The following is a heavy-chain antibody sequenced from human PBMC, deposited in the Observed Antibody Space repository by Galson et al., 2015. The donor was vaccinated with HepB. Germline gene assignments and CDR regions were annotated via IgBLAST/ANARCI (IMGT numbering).Heavy chain of an antibody. CDR1: GFTFSSYW. CDR3: ARDCIRRSSGYDCLVYFDY. D-gene: IGHD5-12*01. Sequence: SLRLSCAASGFTFSSYWMSWVRQAPGKGLEWVANIKQDGSEKYYVDSVKGRFTISRDNAKNSLYLQMNSLRAEDTAVYYCARDCIRRSSGYDCLVYFDYWGQGTLVTVSS. J-gene: IGHJ4*02. CDR2: IKQDGSEK. V-gene: IGHV3-7*03.